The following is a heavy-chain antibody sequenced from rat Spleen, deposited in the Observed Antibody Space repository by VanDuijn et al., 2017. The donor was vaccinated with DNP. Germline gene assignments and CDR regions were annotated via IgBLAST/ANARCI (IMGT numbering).Heavy chain of an antibody. J-gene: IGHJ3*01. D-gene: IGHD1-4*01. V-gene: IGHV5-58*01. CDR2: IKTDGGST. CDR3: ATHTFTPGITTPFAY. Sequence: EVQVLESGGGLVQPGNSLKLSCATSGFTFSTAWMYWYRQFPEKRLEWVASIKTDGGSTYYPDSVKGRFTISRDTAKSTLYLQMDSLRSEDTATYYCATHTFTPGITTPFAYWGQGTLVTVSS. CDR1: GFTFSTAW.